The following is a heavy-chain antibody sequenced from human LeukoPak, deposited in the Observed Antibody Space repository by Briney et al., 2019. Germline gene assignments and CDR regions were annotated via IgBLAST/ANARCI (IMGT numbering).Heavy chain of an antibody. Sequence: ASVKVSCKASGYTFTSYAMHWVRQAPGQRLEWMGWINAGNGNTKYSQKFQGRVTIARDTSASTAYMELSSLRSEDTAVYYCARSAIVVVPAAIHYGMDVWGQGTTVTVSS. V-gene: IGHV1-3*01. CDR2: INAGNGNT. J-gene: IGHJ6*02. CDR3: ARSAIVVVPAAIHYGMDV. CDR1: GYTFTSYA. D-gene: IGHD2-2*01.